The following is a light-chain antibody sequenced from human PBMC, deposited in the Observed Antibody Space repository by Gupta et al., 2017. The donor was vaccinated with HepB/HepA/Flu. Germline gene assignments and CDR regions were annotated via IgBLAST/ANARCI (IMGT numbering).Light chain of an antibody. CDR1: QSLLYNSKQKNY. V-gene: IGKV4-1*01. J-gene: IGKJ2*01. CDR3: QQDEKTPHT. CDR2: WAS. Sequence: DIVMTESPYALTVSLRERATISCKSSQSLLYNSKQKNYFAWYQEKPGQPPKLLIYWASTRESRVPNRFSGRGSGTDLTFTISSLQAEVVAVYYCQQDEKTPHTFGQGTKLDIK.